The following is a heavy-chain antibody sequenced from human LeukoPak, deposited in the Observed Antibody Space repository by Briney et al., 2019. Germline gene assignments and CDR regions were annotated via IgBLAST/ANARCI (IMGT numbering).Heavy chain of an antibody. J-gene: IGHJ4*02. D-gene: IGHD6-13*01. V-gene: IGHV3-11*01. Sequence: MTGGSLRLSCSASGFTFSDYYMSWIRQAPGKGLEWVSYISSSGSIIYYADSVKGRFTISRDNAKNSLYLQMNSLRAEDTAVYYCARGAGVYSSSWYWFDYWGQGTLVTVSS. CDR3: ARGAGVYSSSWYWFDY. CDR1: GFTFSDYY. CDR2: ISSSGSII.